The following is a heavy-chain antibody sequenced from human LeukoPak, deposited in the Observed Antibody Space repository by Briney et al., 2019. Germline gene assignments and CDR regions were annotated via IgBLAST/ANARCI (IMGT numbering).Heavy chain of an antibody. CDR3: ARTPAGGPKYYFDY. Sequence: PGGSLRLSCAASGLTFSSYAMSWVRQAPGKGLEWVSGISASSDSTYYADSVKGRFTISRDNSKNTLYLHMNSLRAEDTAVYYCARTPAGGPKYYFDYWGQGTLVTVSS. D-gene: IGHD3-16*01. CDR1: GLTFSSYA. CDR2: ISASSDST. V-gene: IGHV3-23*01. J-gene: IGHJ4*02.